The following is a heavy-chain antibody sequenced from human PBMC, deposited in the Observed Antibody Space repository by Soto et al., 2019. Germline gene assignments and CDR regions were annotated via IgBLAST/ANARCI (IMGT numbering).Heavy chain of an antibody. J-gene: IGHJ6*02. CDR3: AREETAWPLAYGLDV. CDR2: IGTRSDI. D-gene: IGHD2-21*02. V-gene: IGHV3-21*01. Sequence: GSLRLSCAASGFTFSSYSMHLGRHSPGKGLEWVSSIGTRSDIYYADSVKGRFTISRDNAKNSLSLQMDSMTAEDTAVYYCAREETAWPLAYGLDVWGQGTTVTVSS. CDR1: GFTFSSYS.